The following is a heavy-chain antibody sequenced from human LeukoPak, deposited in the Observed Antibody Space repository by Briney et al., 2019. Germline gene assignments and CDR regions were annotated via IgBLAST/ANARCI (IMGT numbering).Heavy chain of an antibody. CDR3: ARDRGVAYYYDSSGYPHDY. Sequence: GGSLRLSCAASGFTFSDYYMSWIRQAPGKGLEWVSYISSSGSTIYYADSVKGRFTISRDNAKNSLYLQMNSLRAEDTAVYYCARDRGVAYYYDSSGYPHDYWGQGTLVTVSS. V-gene: IGHV3-11*01. CDR1: GFTFSDYY. CDR2: ISSSGSTI. D-gene: IGHD3-22*01. J-gene: IGHJ4*02.